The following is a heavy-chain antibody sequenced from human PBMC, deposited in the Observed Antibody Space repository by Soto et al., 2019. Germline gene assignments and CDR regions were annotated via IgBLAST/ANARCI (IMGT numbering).Heavy chain of an antibody. CDR2: ILPFFGTA. Sequence: QVHMVQSGAEVKKTGSSVKVSCKYSGGTFRTESINWVRQAPGQGLEWMGGILPFFGTADYAPRFQGRVTITADGAMSTAYVELSSLTSPDTAVYFCARGQAYGGNSDAFDVRGQGTMVPVSS. V-gene: IGHV1-69*13. D-gene: IGHD2-21*01. CDR1: GGTFRTES. J-gene: IGHJ3*01. CDR3: ARGQAYGGNSDAFDV.